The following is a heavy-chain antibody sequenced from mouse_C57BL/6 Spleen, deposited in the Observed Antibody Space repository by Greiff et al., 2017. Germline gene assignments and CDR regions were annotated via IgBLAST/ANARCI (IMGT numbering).Heavy chain of an antibody. D-gene: IGHD1-1*01. CDR3: SRTVVAEDYAMDY. CDR2: PYWDDAK. Sequence: QVTLKVSGPGILQSSQTLSLTCSFSGFSLSTSGMGVSWIRQPSGKGLEWLAHPYWDDAKRYNPSLKSPLPLSKDTSRTQVFLKITSLDTADTATYYGSRTVVAEDYAMDYWGQGTSVTVSA. V-gene: IGHV8-12*01. CDR1: GFSLSTSGMG. J-gene: IGHJ4*01.